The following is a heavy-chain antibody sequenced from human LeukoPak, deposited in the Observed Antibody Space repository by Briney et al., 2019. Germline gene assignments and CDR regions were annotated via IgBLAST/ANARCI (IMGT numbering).Heavy chain of an antibody. CDR1: GASISSDYY. J-gene: IGHJ4*02. CDR2: FYYSGTT. CDR3: ARGESSGWYYFNY. Sequence: SETLSLTCNISGASISSDYYWNWFRQPPGKGLEWIGYFYYSGTTYYNPSLKSRVSISVDTSKNQFSLKLNSVTAADTAVYYCARGESSGWYYFNYWGQGTLVTVSS. V-gene: IGHV4-30-4*08. D-gene: IGHD6-13*01.